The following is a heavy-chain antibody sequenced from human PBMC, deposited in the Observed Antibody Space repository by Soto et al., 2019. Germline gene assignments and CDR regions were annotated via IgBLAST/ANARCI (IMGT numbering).Heavy chain of an antibody. J-gene: IGHJ6*02. D-gene: IGHD1-7*01. CDR2: IIPIFGTA. CDR3: ARDPLELRRKYYDYGMDV. CDR1: GGTFSSYA. V-gene: IGHV1-69*12. Sequence: QVQLVQSGAEVKKPGSSVKVSCKASGGTFSSYAISWVRQAPGQGLEWMGGIIPIFGTANYAQKFQGRVTITADESTSTAYMELSSLRSEDTAVYYCARDPLELRRKYYDYGMDVWGQGTTVTVSS.